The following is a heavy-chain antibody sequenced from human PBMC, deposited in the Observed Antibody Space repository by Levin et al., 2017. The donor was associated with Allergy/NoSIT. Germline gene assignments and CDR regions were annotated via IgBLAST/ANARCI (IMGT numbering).Heavy chain of an antibody. Sequence: MPGGSLRLSCAASGFTFSLYSFNWVRQFPGKGLQGVSSISSSAMDIFYANSLKGRFTISRDNATNSVNLEINNLGVEDTALYFCATSFWGSYPAEYWGQGTLVTVS. D-gene: IGHD3-16*02. V-gene: IGHV3-21*04. CDR2: ISSSAMDI. J-gene: IGHJ4*02. CDR3: ATSFWGSYPAEY. CDR1: GFTFSLYS.